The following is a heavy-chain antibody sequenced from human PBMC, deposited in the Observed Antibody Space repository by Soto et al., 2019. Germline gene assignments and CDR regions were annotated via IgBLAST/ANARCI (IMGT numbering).Heavy chain of an antibody. D-gene: IGHD2-2*01. CDR1: GFIVSSYY. V-gene: IGHV3-53*01. J-gene: IGHJ6*02. CDR3: ARDRGDCSSVSCYGSFYYGMDV. Sequence: EVQLVEAGGGLIQPGGSLRLSCAASGFIVSSYYMSWVRQAPGKGLEWVSAIYSGGSIYYTDSVEGRFTISRDVSKNILYLQMDSLRADDTAVYYCARDRGDCSSVSCYGSFYYGMDVWGQGTTVIVS. CDR2: IYSGGSI.